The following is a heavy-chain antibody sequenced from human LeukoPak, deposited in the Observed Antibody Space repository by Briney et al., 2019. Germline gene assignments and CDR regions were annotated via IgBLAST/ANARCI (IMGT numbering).Heavy chain of an antibody. CDR3: ARDRTTVPTPHYMNV. Sequence: GGSLRLSCAASGFTFSVYSMNWVRQAPGKGLEWVSYTSSSSSVINYADSVKGRFTISRDNAKNSLYLQMNSLRAEDTAVYYCARDRTTVPTPHYMNVWGKGTTVTVSS. CDR1: GFTFSVYS. D-gene: IGHD4-17*01. V-gene: IGHV3-48*04. J-gene: IGHJ6*03. CDR2: TSSSSSVI.